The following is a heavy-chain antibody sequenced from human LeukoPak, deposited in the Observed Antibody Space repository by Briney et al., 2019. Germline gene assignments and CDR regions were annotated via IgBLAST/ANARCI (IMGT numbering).Heavy chain of an antibody. Sequence: ASVKVSCKASGYTFTGYYMHWVRQAPGQGLEWMGWINPNSGGTNYAQKFQGRVTMTRDMSTSTVYMELSSLRSEDTAVYYCARESSLWSADYWGQGTLVTVSS. J-gene: IGHJ4*02. CDR1: GYTFTGYY. CDR3: ARESSLWSADY. CDR2: INPNSGGT. D-gene: IGHD3-10*01. V-gene: IGHV1-2*02.